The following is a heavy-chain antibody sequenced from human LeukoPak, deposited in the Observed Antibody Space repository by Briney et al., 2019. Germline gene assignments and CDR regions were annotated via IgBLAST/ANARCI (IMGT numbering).Heavy chain of an antibody. J-gene: IGHJ5*02. V-gene: IGHV3-9*01. CDR2: ITWNSDST. D-gene: IGHD3-9*01. CDR3: AKGLYYDILTGNWFDP. CDR1: GFNFDYYA. Sequence: GGSLRLSCAASGFNFDYYAMHWVRLVPGKGLEWVAGITWNSDSTGYGDSVKGRFIISRDNAQNSLYLEMSSLRAEDTAFYYCAKGLYYDILTGNWFDPWGQGTLVTVSS.